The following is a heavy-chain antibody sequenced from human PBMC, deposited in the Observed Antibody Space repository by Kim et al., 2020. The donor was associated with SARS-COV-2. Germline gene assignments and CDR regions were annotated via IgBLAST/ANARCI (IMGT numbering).Heavy chain of an antibody. D-gene: IGHD6-13*01. J-gene: IGHJ4*02. CDR1: GFTFTSSA. CDR3: AADGGRGLHSSSWYGDY. Sequence: SVKVSCKASGFTFTSSAVQWVRQARGQRLEWIGWIVVGSGNTNYAQKFQERVTITRDMSTSTAYMELSSLRSEDTAVYYCAADGGRGLHSSSWYGDYWGQGTLVTVSS. V-gene: IGHV1-58*01. CDR2: IVVGSGNT.